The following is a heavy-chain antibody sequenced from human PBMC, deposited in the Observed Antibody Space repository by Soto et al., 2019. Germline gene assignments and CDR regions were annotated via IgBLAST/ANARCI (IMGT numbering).Heavy chain of an antibody. J-gene: IGHJ4*02. CDR1: GGSVSSGSYY. CDR3: ARARSRPSVLFDY. CDR2: IYYSGST. V-gene: IGHV4-61*01. D-gene: IGHD3-10*01. Sequence: SETLSLTCTVSGGSVSSGSYYWRWIRQPPGKGLEWIGYIYYSGSTNYNPSLKSRVTISVDTSKNQFSLKLSSVTAADTAVYYCARARSRPSVLFDYWGQGTLVTVSS.